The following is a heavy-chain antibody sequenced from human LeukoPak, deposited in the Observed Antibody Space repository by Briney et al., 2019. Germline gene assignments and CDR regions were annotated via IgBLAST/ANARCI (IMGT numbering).Heavy chain of an antibody. CDR1: GFTFSSYW. V-gene: IGHV3-7*01. CDR2: IKQDGSEK. CDR3: ARDLDGYSSGWWHYYYGMDV. D-gene: IGHD6-19*01. J-gene: IGHJ6*02. Sequence: GGSLRLSCAASGFTFSSYWMSWVRQAPGKGLEWVANIKQDGSEKYYVDSVKGRFTISRDNAKNSLCLQMNSLRAEDTAVYYCARDLDGYSSGWWHYYYGMDVWGQGTTVTVSS.